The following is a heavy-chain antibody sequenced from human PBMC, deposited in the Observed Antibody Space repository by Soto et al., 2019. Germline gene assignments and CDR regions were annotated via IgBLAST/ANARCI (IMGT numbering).Heavy chain of an antibody. J-gene: IGHJ6*03. CDR3: ARGVVVVPAARYYYYMDV. Sequence: SETLSLTCAVYGGSFSGYYWSWIRQPPGKGLEWIGEINHSGSTNYNPSLKSRVTISVDTSKNQFSLKLSSVTAADTAVYYCARGVVVVPAARYYYYMDVWGKGTTVTV. D-gene: IGHD2-2*01. V-gene: IGHV4-34*01. CDR1: GGSFSGYY. CDR2: INHSGST.